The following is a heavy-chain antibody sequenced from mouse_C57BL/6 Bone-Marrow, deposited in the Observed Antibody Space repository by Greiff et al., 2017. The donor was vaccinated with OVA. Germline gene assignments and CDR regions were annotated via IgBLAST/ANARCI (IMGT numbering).Heavy chain of an antibody. CDR3: ARRAYYRGHGYFDV. CDR2: INPGSGGT. J-gene: IGHJ1*03. Sequence: VQLQESGAELVRPGTSVKVSCKASGYAFTNYLIEWVKQRPGQGLEWIGVINPGSGGTNYNEKFKGKATLTADKSSSTAYMQLSSLTSEDSAVYFCARRAYYRGHGYFDVWGTGTTVTVSS. CDR1: GYAFTNYL. V-gene: IGHV1-54*01. D-gene: IGHD2-12*01.